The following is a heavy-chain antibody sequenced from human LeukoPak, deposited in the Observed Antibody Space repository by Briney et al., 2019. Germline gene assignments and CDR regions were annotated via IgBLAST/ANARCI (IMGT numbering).Heavy chain of an antibody. Sequence: GGSLRLSCAASGFTFSSYAMNWVRQTPGKGLESVSVISASGGSADYADSVKGRFTISRDNSKNTLYLQMNCLRAEDTAVYYCAKDLLSSGLFDYWGQGTLVTVSS. V-gene: IGHV3-23*01. D-gene: IGHD6-19*01. CDR1: GFTFSSYA. CDR2: ISASGGSA. J-gene: IGHJ4*02. CDR3: AKDLLSSGLFDY.